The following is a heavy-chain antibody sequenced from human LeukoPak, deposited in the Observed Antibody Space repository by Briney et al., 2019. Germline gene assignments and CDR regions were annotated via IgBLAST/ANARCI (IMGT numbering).Heavy chain of an antibody. CDR3: AKDQLPKGSGYYIGYYYYGMDV. J-gene: IGHJ6*02. D-gene: IGHD3-3*01. Sequence: GGSLRLSCAASGFTFSSYAMSWVRQAPGKGLEWVSAISGSGGSTYYADSVKGRFTISRDNSKNTLYLQMNSLRAEDTAVYYCAKDQLPKGSGYYIGYYYYGMDVWGQGTTVTVSS. CDR1: GFTFSSYA. V-gene: IGHV3-23*01. CDR2: ISGSGGST.